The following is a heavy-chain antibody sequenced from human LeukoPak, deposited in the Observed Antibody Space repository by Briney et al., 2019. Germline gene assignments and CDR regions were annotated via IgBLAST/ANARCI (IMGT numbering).Heavy chain of an antibody. CDR1: GGTFSSYA. CDR3: ARALRPSGSYFNDAFDI. V-gene: IGHV1-69*04. Sequence: SVKVSCTASGGTFSSYAISWVRQAPGQGLEWMGRIIPILGIANYAQKFQGRVTITADKSTSTAYMELSSLRSEDTVVYYCARALRPSGSYFNDAFDIWGQGTMVTVSS. CDR2: IIPILGIA. J-gene: IGHJ3*02. D-gene: IGHD1-26*01.